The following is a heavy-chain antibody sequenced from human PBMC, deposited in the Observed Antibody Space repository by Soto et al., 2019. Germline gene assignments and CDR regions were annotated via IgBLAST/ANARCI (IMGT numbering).Heavy chain of an antibody. Sequence: QAQLVQSGPEVKKPGASVKVSCKASGYRFTSYGISWVRQAPGQGLEWLGWISAYDDNTKYAQTLQGRVSMSTDTSTNTAYVELRSVRSDGTAMYYCARGGYYDSSGSRNYHYYGMNVWGQGTTVTVSS. V-gene: IGHV1-18*01. CDR1: GYRFTSYG. D-gene: IGHD3-22*01. J-gene: IGHJ6*02. CDR3: ARGGYYDSSGSRNYHYYGMNV. CDR2: ISAYDDNT.